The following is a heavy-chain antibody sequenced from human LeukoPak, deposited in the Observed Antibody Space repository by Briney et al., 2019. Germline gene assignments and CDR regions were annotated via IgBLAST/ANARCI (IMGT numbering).Heavy chain of an antibody. CDR3: GRAQPYSPIN. D-gene: IGHD4-11*01. CDR1: GGSISSYY. J-gene: IGHJ4*02. Sequence: SETLSLTCTVSGGSISSYYWSWIRQPPGKGLEWIAYIYYSGSINYSPSLKSRVTISVDTSKNQFSLKLSSVTAADTAVYYCGRAQPYSPINWGQGTLVTVSS. CDR2: IYYSGSI. V-gene: IGHV4-59*01.